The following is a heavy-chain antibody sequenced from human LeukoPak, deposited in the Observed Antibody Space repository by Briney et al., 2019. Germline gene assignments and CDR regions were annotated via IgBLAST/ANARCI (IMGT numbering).Heavy chain of an antibody. V-gene: IGHV1-58*02. D-gene: IGHD3-22*01. Sequence: SVKVSCKASGFTFTSSAMQWVRQARGQRLEWIGWIVVGSGNTNYAQKFQERVTITRDMSTSTAYMELSSLRSEDTAVYYCAATYYYDSSGYFHFDYWGQGTLVTVFS. CDR3: AATYYYDSSGYFHFDY. CDR2: IVVGSGNT. CDR1: GFTFTSSA. J-gene: IGHJ4*02.